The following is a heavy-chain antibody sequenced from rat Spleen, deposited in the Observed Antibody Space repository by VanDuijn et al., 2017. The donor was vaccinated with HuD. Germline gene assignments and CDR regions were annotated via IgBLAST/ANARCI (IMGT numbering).Heavy chain of an antibody. CDR1: GFSITSNY. J-gene: IGHJ4*01. Sequence: EVQLQESGPGLVKPSQSLSLTCSVTGFSITSNYWGWIRKFPGNKMEWMGYITYSGGTTYNPSLKSRISITRDTSTNQFFLQVNSVTTADTATSYLTTGGYYDGNMDSCCQGASVTVSS. CDR3: TTGGYYDGNMDS. V-gene: IGHV3-1*01. D-gene: IGHD1-12*02. CDR2: ITYSGGT.